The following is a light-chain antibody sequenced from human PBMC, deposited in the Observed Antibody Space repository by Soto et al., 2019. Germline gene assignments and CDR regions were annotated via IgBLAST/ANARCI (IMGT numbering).Light chain of an antibody. V-gene: IGKV3-11*01. CDR1: QSVSSY. CDR2: DAS. CDR3: QQRGDWPPVT. Sequence: EIVLTQSPAILSLSPGERATLSCRASQSVSSYLAWYQQKPGQAPRLLIHDASNRATGIPVRFSGSGSGTDFTLTISSLEPEGFAVYYCQQRGDWPPVTFGPGTKVDIK. J-gene: IGKJ3*01.